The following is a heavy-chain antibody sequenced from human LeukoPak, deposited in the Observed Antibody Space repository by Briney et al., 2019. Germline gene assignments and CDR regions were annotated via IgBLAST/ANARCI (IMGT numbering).Heavy chain of an antibody. J-gene: IGHJ4*02. CDR3: ARGGARAAIDFDC. CDR1: GGSIRSSYYY. V-gene: IGHV4-39*07. D-gene: IGHD6-13*01. Sequence: KSSETLSLTCTVSGGSIRSSYYYWGWIRQPPGKGLEWIGSIYDSGSTYYNPSLKSRVTISVDTSKNQFSLKLNSVTAADTAVYYCARGGARAAIDFDCWGQGTLVTVSS. CDR2: IYDSGST.